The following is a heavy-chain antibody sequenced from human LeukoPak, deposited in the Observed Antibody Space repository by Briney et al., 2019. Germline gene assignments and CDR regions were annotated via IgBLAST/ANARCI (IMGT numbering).Heavy chain of an antibody. Sequence: GASVKVSCKASGGTFSSYAISWVRQAPGQGLEWMGGIIPIFGTANYAQKFQGRVTITTDESTSTAYMELSSLRSEDTAVYYCARVVPAARPDAFDIWGQGTMVTVSS. CDR3: ARVVPAARPDAFDI. CDR1: GGTFSSYA. V-gene: IGHV1-69*05. J-gene: IGHJ3*02. D-gene: IGHD6-6*01. CDR2: IIPIFGTA.